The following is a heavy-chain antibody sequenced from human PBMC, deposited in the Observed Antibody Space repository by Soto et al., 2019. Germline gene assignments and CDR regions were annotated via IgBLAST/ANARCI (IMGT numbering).Heavy chain of an antibody. CDR3: ARESLVRGIRFDP. CDR2: ISSSSSTI. V-gene: IGHV3-48*01. Sequence: GGSLRLSCAASGLTFSTYNMNWVRQAPGKGLEWISYISSSSSTIYYADSVKGRFTISRDNAKNSLYLQMNSLRVEDTAVYYCARESLVRGIRFDPWGQGTQVTVSS. CDR1: GLTFSTYN. D-gene: IGHD3-10*01. J-gene: IGHJ5*02.